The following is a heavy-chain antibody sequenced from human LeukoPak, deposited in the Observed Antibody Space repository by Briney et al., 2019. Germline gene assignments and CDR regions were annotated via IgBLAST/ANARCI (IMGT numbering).Heavy chain of an antibody. CDR1: GFTFSSYA. V-gene: IGHV3-23*01. CDR3: AKDIRPPGRITIFEYYYYYYMDV. D-gene: IGHD3-3*01. J-gene: IGHJ6*03. CDR2: ISGSGGST. Sequence: GGSLRLSCAASGFTFSSYAMSWVRQAPGKGLEWVSAISGSGGSTYYADSVKGRFTISRDNSKNTLYLQMNSLRAEDTAVYYCAKDIRPPGRITIFEYYYYYYMDVWGEGTTVTVSS.